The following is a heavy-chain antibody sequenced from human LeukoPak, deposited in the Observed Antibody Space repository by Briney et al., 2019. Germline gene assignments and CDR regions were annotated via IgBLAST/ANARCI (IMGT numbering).Heavy chain of an antibody. CDR2: IKSKTDGGTT. J-gene: IGHJ4*02. CDR3: TTRGYCSSTSCFLDY. CDR1: GFTFSNAW. Sequence: GGSLRLSCAASGFTFSNAWMSWVRQAPGKGLEWVGRIKSKTDGGTTDYAAPVKGRFTTSRDDSKNTLYLQMNSLKTEDTAVYYCTTRGYCSSTSCFLDYWGQGTLVTVSS. D-gene: IGHD2-2*01. V-gene: IGHV3-15*01.